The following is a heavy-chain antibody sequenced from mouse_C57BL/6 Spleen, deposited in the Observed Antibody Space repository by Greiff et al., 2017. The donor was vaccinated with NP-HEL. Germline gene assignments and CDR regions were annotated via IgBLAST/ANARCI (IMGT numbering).Heavy chain of an antibody. CDR1: GYTFTSYW. CDR2: IYPSDSET. J-gene: IGHJ2*01. Sequence: QVQLQQPGAELVRPGSSVKLSCKASGYTFTSYWMDWVKQRPGQGLEWIGNIYPSDSETHYNQKFKDKAKLTVDKSSSTAYMQLSSLTSEDSAVYYCARDTTVVFDYWGQGTTLTVSS. D-gene: IGHD1-1*01. V-gene: IGHV1-61*01. CDR3: ARDTTVVFDY.